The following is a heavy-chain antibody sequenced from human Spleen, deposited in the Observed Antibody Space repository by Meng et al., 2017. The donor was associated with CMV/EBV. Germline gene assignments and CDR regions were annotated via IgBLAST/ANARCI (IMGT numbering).Heavy chain of an antibody. CDR2: IYSGNGRT. Sequence: GESLKISCAASGFTFSSYAMSWVRQAPGKGLEWVSVIYSGNGRTYYADSVKGRFTISRDNSKNTLYLQMNSLRAEDTAVYHCAKDSLWSWGMDVWGQGTTVTVSS. CDR3: AKDSLWSWGMDV. CDR1: GFTFSSYA. V-gene: IGHV3-23*03. D-gene: IGHD4/OR15-4a*01. J-gene: IGHJ6*02.